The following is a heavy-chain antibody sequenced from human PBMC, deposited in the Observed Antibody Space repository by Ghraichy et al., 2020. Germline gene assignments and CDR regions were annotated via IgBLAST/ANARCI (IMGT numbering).Heavy chain of an antibody. Sequence: GGSLRLSCAASGFTFSSYEMNWVRQAPGKGLEWVSYISSSGSTIYYADSVKGRFTISRDNAKNSLYLQMNSLRAEDTAVYYCARDVSAELGYCSGGSCYSSKLGFDYWGQGTLVTVSS. CDR2: ISSSGSTI. V-gene: IGHV3-48*03. J-gene: IGHJ4*02. CDR3: ARDVSAELGYCSGGSCYSSKLGFDY. D-gene: IGHD2-15*01. CDR1: GFTFSSYE.